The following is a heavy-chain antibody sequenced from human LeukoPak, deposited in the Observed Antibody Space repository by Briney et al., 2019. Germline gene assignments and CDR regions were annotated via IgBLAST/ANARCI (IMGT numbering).Heavy chain of an antibody. CDR1: GGSISSDY. Sequence: PSETLPLTCTVSGGSISSDYWSWIRQPPGKGLEWVGYIYYSGRTFYNPSLKSRVTMSVDTSKNQFSLKLSSVTAADTAIYYCARGFYSPAYWGQGTLVTVSS. V-gene: IGHV4-59*01. CDR2: IYYSGRT. CDR3: ARGFYSPAY. D-gene: IGHD4-11*01. J-gene: IGHJ4*02.